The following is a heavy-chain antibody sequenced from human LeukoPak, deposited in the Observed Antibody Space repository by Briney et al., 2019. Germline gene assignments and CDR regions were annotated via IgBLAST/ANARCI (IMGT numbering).Heavy chain of an antibody. J-gene: IGHJ6*02. CDR2: INPNSGGT. CDR3: ARDQISSSWYSDDYYYGMDV. D-gene: IGHD6-13*01. CDR1: GYTFTGYY. V-gene: IGHV1-2*06. Sequence: ASVKVSCKASGYTFTGYYMHWVRQAPGQGLEWMGRINPNSGGTNYAQKLQGRVTMTTDTSTSTAYMELRSLRSDDTAVYYCARDQISSSWYSDDYYYGMDVWGQGTTVTVSS.